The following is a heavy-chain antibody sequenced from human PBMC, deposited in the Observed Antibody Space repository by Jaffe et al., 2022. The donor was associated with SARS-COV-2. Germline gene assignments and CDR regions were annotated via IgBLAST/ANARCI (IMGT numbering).Heavy chain of an antibody. V-gene: IGHV3-43*02. D-gene: IGHD6-13*01. Sequence: EVQLVESGGGVVQPGGSLRLSCAASGFTFDDYAMHWVRQAPGKGLEWVSLISGDGGSTYYADSVKGRFTISRDNSKNSLYLQMNSLRTEDTALYYCAKEYHSSSWTYYYGMDVWGQGTTVTVSS. J-gene: IGHJ6*02. CDR2: ISGDGGST. CDR3: AKEYHSSSWTYYYGMDV. CDR1: GFTFDDYA.